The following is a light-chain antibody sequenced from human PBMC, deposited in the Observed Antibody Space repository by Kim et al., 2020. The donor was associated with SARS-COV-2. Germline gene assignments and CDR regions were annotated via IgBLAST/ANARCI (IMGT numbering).Light chain of an antibody. V-gene: IGKV3-15*01. Sequence: VSPGERATVSCRASQSVNNDLAWYQQKPGQAPRLLIYGASSRATDIPARFSGSGSGTEFTLTISSLQSEDSAVYYCQQHNSRPLTFGQGTRLEI. J-gene: IGKJ5*01. CDR1: QSVNND. CDR2: GAS. CDR3: QQHNSRPLT.